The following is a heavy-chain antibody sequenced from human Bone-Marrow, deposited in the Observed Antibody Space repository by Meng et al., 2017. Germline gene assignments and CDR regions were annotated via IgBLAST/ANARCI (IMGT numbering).Heavy chain of an antibody. CDR2: IYYSGST. CDR3: ARDASGGDDAFDI. V-gene: IGHV4-59*01. CDR1: GGSISSYY. D-gene: IGHD3-16*01. Sequence: SETLSLTCTVSGGSISSYYWSWIRQPPGKGLEWIRYIYYSGSTNYNPSLKSRVTISVDTSKNQFSLKLSSVTAADTAVYYCARDASGGDDAFDIWGQGTMVTVSS. J-gene: IGHJ3*02.